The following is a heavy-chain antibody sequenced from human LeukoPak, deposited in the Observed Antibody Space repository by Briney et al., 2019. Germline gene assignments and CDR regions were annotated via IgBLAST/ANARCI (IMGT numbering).Heavy chain of an antibody. V-gene: IGHV3-30*02. J-gene: IGHJ4*02. CDR1: GFTFSSYG. Sequence: GGSLRLSCAASGFTFSSYGMHWVRQAPGKGLEWVAFIRYDGSNKYYADSVKGRFTISRDNSKNTLYLQMNSLRAEDTAVYYCARGTREGWKTTYYFDYWGQGTLVTVSS. CDR2: IRYDGSNK. D-gene: IGHD1-7*01. CDR3: ARGTREGWKTTYYFDY.